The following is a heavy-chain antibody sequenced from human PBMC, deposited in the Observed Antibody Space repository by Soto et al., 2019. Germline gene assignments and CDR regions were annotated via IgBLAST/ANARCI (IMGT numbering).Heavy chain of an antibody. CDR3: ATKGRWYVGYYYYGMDV. D-gene: IGHD6-13*01. Sequence: QVQLVQSGAEVKKPGASVKVSCKVSGYTLTELSMHWVRQAPGKGLERMGGFDPEDGETIYAQKFQGRVTMTEDTSTDTAYMELSSMRSEDTAVYYCATKGRWYVGYYYYGMDVWGQGTTVTVSS. J-gene: IGHJ6*02. CDR2: FDPEDGET. CDR1: GYTLTELS. V-gene: IGHV1-24*01.